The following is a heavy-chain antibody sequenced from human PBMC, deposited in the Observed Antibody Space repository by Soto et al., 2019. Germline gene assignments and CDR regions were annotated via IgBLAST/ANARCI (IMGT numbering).Heavy chain of an antibody. Sequence: PXESLKISCRASGYTFTNYWISWVRQMPGKGLEWMGRIDPSGSYTTYSPSFQGHVTISVDKSIDTAYVQWTSLQASDSARYFCARLGSSDWPDDSWGQGPLVTVSS. CDR3: ARLGSSDWPDDS. D-gene: IGHD6-19*01. CDR1: GYTFTNYW. J-gene: IGHJ4*02. V-gene: IGHV5-10-1*01. CDR2: IDPSGSYT.